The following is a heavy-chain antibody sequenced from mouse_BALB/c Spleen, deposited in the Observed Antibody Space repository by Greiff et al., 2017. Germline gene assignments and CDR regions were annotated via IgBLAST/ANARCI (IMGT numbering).Heavy chain of an antibody. D-gene: IGHD3-1*01. CDR1: GFAFSSYD. J-gene: IGHJ3*01. CDR2: ISSGGGST. CDR3: ARQQYRGGSWFAY. V-gene: IGHV5-12-1*01. Sequence: EVQLVESGGGLVKPGGSLKLSCAASGFAFSSYDMSWVRQTPEKRLEWVAYISSGGGSTYYPDTVKGRFTISRDNAKNTLYLQMSSLKSEDTAMYYCARQQYRGGSWFAYWGQGTLVTVSA.